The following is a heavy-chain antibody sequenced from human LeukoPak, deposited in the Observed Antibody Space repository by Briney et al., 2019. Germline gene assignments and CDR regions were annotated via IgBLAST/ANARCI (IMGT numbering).Heavy chain of an antibody. CDR2: IYHSGST. Sequence: PSETLSLTCTVSGGSISSYYWTWIRQPPGKGLEWIGYIYHSGSTNYNPSLKSRVTISVDKSKNQFSLKLDSVTAADTAVYYCARQDVATSHDAFDMWGQGTMVTVSS. D-gene: IGHD5-12*01. CDR1: GGSISSYY. V-gene: IGHV4-59*08. CDR3: ARQDVATSHDAFDM. J-gene: IGHJ3*02.